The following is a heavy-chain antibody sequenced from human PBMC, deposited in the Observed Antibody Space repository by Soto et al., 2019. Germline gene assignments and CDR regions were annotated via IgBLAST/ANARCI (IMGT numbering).Heavy chain of an antibody. V-gene: IGHV1-8*01. CDR1: GYTFTRYD. D-gene: IGHD3-9*01. J-gene: IGHJ4*02. Sequence: GASVKVSWKASGYTFTRYDIKWGRQATGQGLEWMGWMNPNSGNTGYAQKFQGRVTMTRNTSISTAYMELSSLRSEDTAVYYCARGPHVLRYFDWYPLWGQGTLVTVSS. CDR3: ARGPHVLRYFDWYPL. CDR2: MNPNSGNT.